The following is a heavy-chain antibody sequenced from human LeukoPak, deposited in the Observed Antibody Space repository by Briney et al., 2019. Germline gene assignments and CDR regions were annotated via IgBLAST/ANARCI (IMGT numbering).Heavy chain of an antibody. CDR2: IYHSGST. CDR3: ARLSGAPVRHPIYHFDY. J-gene: IGHJ4*02. Sequence: SETLSLTCAVSGYSISSGYYWGWIRQPPGKGLEWIGSIYHSGSTYKNPSLKSRVTISLDTSKNQFSLKLSSVTAADTAMHYCARLSGAPVRHPIYHFDYWGQGTLVTVSS. D-gene: IGHD2-2*02. V-gene: IGHV4-38-2*01. CDR1: GYSISSGYY.